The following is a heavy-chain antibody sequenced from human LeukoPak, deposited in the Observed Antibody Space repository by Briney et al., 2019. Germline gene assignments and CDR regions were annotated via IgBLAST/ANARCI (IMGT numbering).Heavy chain of an antibody. CDR3: ARELVVAARDYDAFDI. V-gene: IGHV1-8*03. J-gene: IGHJ3*02. D-gene: IGHD6-6*01. Sequence: ASVKVSCKASGYTFTSYDINWVRQATGQGLEWMGWMNPNSGNTGYAQKFQGRVTITRNTSISTAYMELSSLRSEDTAVYYCARELVVAARDYDAFDIWGQGTMVTVSS. CDR1: GYTFTSYD. CDR2: MNPNSGNT.